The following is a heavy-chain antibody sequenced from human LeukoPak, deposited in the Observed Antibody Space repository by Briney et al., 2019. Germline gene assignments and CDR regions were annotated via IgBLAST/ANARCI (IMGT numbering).Heavy chain of an antibody. D-gene: IGHD3-10*01. CDR1: GFTFSSYA. J-gene: IGHJ4*02. CDR2: INSDGSST. Sequence: GGSLRLSCAASGFTFSSYAMSWVRQAPGKGLVWVSRINSDGSSTSYAESVKGRFTISRDNANNILFLQMNSLGAEDTAVYYCARGPDASGIYRPGYYWGQGTLVTVSS. V-gene: IGHV3-74*01. CDR3: ARGPDASGIYRPGYY.